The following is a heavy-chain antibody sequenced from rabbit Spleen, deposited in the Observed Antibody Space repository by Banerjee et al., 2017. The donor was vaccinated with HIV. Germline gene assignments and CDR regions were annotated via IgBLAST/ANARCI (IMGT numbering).Heavy chain of an antibody. Sequence: QEQLVESGGGLVQPGGSLKLSCKASGFDFSSYGVSWVRQAPGKGLEWIGYIDPLFGTTYYANWVNGRFTISSHNAQNTLYLQLNSLTAADTATYFCVRDKASFSGDYGPYYFNLWGPGTLVTVS. J-gene: IGHJ4*01. V-gene: IGHV1S47*01. CDR3: VRDKASFSGDYGPYYFNL. D-gene: IGHD1-1*01. CDR1: GFDFSSYG. CDR2: IDPLFGTT.